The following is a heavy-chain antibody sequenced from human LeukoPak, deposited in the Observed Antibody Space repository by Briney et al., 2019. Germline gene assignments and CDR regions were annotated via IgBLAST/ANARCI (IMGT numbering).Heavy chain of an antibody. CDR2: IDPNSGDT. CDR1: GYSFIGYC. Sequence: ASVKVSCKASGYSFIGYCVDWVRQAPGQGLEWMGRIDPNSGDTRYAQKFQDRVTMTWDTSITTVYMELSSLRSGDTAIYYCAREVAGSGNYFDYWGRGTLVTVSS. V-gene: IGHV1-2*06. CDR3: AREVAGSGNYFDY. J-gene: IGHJ4*02. D-gene: IGHD1-26*01.